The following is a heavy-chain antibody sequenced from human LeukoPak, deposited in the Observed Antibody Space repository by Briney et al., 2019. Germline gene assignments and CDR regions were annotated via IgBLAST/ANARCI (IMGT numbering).Heavy chain of an antibody. Sequence: SETLSLTCTVSGGSISSYYWSWIRQPPGKGLEWIGYIYYSGSTNYNPSLKSRVTISVDTSKNQFSLKLSSVTAADTAVYYCARDPLYYYDSSGYYPFDYWGQGTLVTVSS. CDR2: IYYSGST. V-gene: IGHV4-59*12. D-gene: IGHD3-22*01. CDR3: ARDPLYYYDSSGYYPFDY. J-gene: IGHJ4*02. CDR1: GGSISSYY.